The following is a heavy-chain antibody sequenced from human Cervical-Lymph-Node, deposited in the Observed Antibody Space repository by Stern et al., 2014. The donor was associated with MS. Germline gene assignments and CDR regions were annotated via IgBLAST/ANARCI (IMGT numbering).Heavy chain of an antibody. CDR3: ALSSETSDRWYSLGYDL. D-gene: IGHD6-13*01. CDR2: IFPVFGTP. V-gene: IGHV1-69*01. J-gene: IGHJ5*02. CDR1: GGTFSKFP. Sequence: QVQLVQSGAEVKKPGSSVKVSCKASGGTFSKFPSSWVRQAPGQGLEWMGGIFPVFGTPTYAQEFRGRVTITAVVSTSTVYMELSSLRSDDTAVYYCALSSETSDRWYSLGYDLWGQGTLVTVSS.